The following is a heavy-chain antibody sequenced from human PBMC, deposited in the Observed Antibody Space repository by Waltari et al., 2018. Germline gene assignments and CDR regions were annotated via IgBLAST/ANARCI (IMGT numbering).Heavy chain of an antibody. D-gene: IGHD3-3*01. Sequence: QVQLVQSGSELKKPGASVKVSCKASGYTFTSYALTWVRQAPGQGLEGMGWIHTNPGNPTYAQGFTGRFVFSLDTSVSTAYLQISSLKAEDTAVYYCARGMYDFWSGYYTGNWFDPWGQGTLVTVSS. V-gene: IGHV7-4-1*02. J-gene: IGHJ5*02. CDR3: ARGMYDFWSGYYTGNWFDP. CDR1: GYTFTSYA. CDR2: IHTNPGNP.